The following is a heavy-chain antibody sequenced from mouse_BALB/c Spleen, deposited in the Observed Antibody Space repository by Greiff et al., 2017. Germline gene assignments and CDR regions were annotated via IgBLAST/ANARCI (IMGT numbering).Heavy chain of an antibody. CDR3: ARRVPTGTFYYAMDY. CDR2: IYPGDGST. D-gene: IGHD4-1*02. Sequence: QVHVKQSGPELVKPGASVKMSCKASGYTFTSYYIHWVKQRPGQGLEWIGWIYPGDGSTKYNEKFKGKTTLTADKSSSTAYMLLSSLTSEDSAIYFCARRVPTGTFYYAMDYWGQGTSVTVSS. V-gene: IGHV1S56*01. CDR1: GYTFTSYY. J-gene: IGHJ4*01.